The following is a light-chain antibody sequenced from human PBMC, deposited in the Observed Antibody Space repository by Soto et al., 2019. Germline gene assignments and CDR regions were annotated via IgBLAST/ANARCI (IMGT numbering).Light chain of an antibody. CDR3: QQYHNWPPQYT. CDR2: GAS. V-gene: IGKV3-15*01. CDR1: QTVASN. J-gene: IGKJ2*01. Sequence: EIVMTQSPATLSVSPGERATHACRASQTVASNVAWYQHKPGQAPRLLIHGASTRATGVPARFSGTGSGTEFTLTISSLQSDDFAVYYCQQYHNWPPQYTFGQGTKLQIQ.